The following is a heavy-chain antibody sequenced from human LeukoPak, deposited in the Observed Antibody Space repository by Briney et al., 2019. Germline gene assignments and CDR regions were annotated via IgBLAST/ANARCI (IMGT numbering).Heavy chain of an antibody. CDR1: GFTFSSYW. J-gene: IGHJ5*02. CDR3: ARGVSKNP. Sequence: GGSLRLSCAASGFTFSSYWMSWVRRAPGKGLEWVANIKEDGSEKYYVDSVKGRFTISRDNAKNSLYLQMSSLRAKDTAVYYCARGVSKNPWGQGTLVTVSS. V-gene: IGHV3-7*01. CDR2: IKEDGSEK.